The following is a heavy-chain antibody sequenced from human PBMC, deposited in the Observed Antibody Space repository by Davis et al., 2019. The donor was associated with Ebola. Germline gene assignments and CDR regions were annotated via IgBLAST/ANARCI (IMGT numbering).Heavy chain of an antibody. V-gene: IGHV3-23*01. CDR3: AKSFLITGSHMSEFRGVDY. CDR2: ISAGGTAP. Sequence: GESLKISCAASEFTFSSYGMTWVRQAPGKGLEWVSSISAGGTAPYYADSVKGRFTISRDNSKNTLSLHMDSLRADDTAVYYCAKSFLITGSHMSEFRGVDYWGQGTLVTVSS. J-gene: IGHJ4*02. D-gene: IGHD2-8*02. CDR1: EFTFSSYG.